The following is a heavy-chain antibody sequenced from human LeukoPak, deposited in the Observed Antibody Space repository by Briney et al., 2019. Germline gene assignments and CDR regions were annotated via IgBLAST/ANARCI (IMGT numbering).Heavy chain of an antibody. V-gene: IGHV3-21*01. J-gene: IGHJ4*02. CDR2: ISSSSSYI. Sequence: PGGSLRLSCAASGFTFSSYSMNWVRQAPGKGLEWVSSISSSSSYIYYADSVKGRFTISRDNAKNSLYLQMNSLRAEDTAVYYCARVEGARYYFDYWRQGTLVTVSS. CDR1: GFTFSSYS. D-gene: IGHD1-26*01. CDR3: ARVEGARYYFDY.